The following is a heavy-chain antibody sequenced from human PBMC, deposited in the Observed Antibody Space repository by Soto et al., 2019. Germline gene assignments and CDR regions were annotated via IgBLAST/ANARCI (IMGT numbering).Heavy chain of an antibody. V-gene: IGHV4-59*01. CDR3: ARGPMVTAHGWTGY. Sequence: LSLTCTVSGGSISSYYWSWIRQPPGKGLEWIGYIYYSGSTNYNPSLKSRVTISVDTSKNQFSLKLSSVTAADTAVYYCARGPMVTAHGWTGYWGQGTLVTVSS. D-gene: IGHD5-18*01. J-gene: IGHJ4*02. CDR2: IYYSGST. CDR1: GGSISSYY.